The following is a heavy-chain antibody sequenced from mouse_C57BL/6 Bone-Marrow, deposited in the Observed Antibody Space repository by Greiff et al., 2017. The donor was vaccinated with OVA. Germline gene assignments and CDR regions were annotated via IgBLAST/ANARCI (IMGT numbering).Heavy chain of an antibody. CDR3: AREGLYDYDWFAY. J-gene: IGHJ3*01. V-gene: IGHV14-3*01. D-gene: IGHD2-4*01. CDR1: GFNIKNTY. Sequence: DVKLQESVAELVRPGASVKLSCTASGFNIKNTYMHWVKQRPEQGLEWIGRIDPANGNTKYAPKFQGKATITADTSSNTAYLQLSSLTSEDTAIYYGAREGLYDYDWFAYWGQGTLVTVSA. CDR2: IDPANGNT.